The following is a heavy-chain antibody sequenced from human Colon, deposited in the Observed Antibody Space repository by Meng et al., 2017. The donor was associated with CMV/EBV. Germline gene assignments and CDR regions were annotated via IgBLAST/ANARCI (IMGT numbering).Heavy chain of an antibody. CDR1: GFTFTGHY. Sequence: QVQLVQSGAGVTEPGASVKVSCKASGFTFTGHYMHWVRQAPGQGLEWMGWIDANSGGTNYAQKFQGRLTMTRDTSISTVYMELNRLRSDDTAVYFCARDGIRGVFFFDYWGQGTLVTVSS. J-gene: IGHJ4*02. CDR2: IDANSGGT. V-gene: IGHV1-2*02. D-gene: IGHD1-14*01. CDR3: ARDGIRGVFFFDY.